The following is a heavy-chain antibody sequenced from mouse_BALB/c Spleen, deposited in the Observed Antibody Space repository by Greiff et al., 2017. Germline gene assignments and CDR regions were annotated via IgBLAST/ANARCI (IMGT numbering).Heavy chain of an antibody. J-gene: IGHJ4*01. CDR2: IRSKSNNYAT. Sequence: EVKLMESGGGLVQPKGSLKLSCAASGFTFNTYAMNWVRQAPGKGLEWVARIRSKSNNYATYYADSVKDRFTISRDDSQSMLYLQMNNLKTEDTAMYYCVRHDPLRGYAMDYWGQGTSVTVSS. CDR3: VRHDPLRGYAMDY. V-gene: IGHV10-1*02. CDR1: GFTFNTYA. D-gene: IGHD1-1*01.